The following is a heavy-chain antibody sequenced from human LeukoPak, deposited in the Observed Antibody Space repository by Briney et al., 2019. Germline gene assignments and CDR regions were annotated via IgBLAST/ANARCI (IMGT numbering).Heavy chain of an antibody. D-gene: IGHD2-2*01. CDR1: GGSISSYY. Sequence: SETLSLTCTVSGGSISSYYWSWIRQPPGKGLEWIGYIYYSGSTNYNPSLKSRVTISVDTSKNQFSLKLSSVTAADTAVYYCARDCSSTSCYRAFDIWGQGTMVTVSS. CDR3: ARDCSSTSCYRAFDI. CDR2: IYYSGST. J-gene: IGHJ3*02. V-gene: IGHV4-59*01.